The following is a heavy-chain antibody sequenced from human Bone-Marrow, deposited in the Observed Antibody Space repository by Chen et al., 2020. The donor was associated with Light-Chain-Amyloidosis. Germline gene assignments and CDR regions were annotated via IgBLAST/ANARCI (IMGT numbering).Heavy chain of an antibody. V-gene: IGHV5-51*01. CDR1: GYTFPNYW. CDR2: IYPDDSDA. CDR3: ARRRDGYNFDY. J-gene: IGHJ4*02. Sequence: EVQLEQSGPEVKKPGASLKISCKGSGYTFPNYWIGWVRQMPGKGLEWMGVIYPDDSDARHSPSFEGQVTISADKSITTAYLQWRSLKASDTAMYYCARRRDGYNFDYWGQGTLVTVSS. D-gene: IGHD5-12*01.